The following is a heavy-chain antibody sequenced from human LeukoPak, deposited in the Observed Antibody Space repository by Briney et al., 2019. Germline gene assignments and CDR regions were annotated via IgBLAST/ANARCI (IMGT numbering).Heavy chain of an antibody. J-gene: IGHJ4*02. CDR1: GGSISSYY. Sequence: SETLSLTCTVSGGSISSYYWSWIRQPPGKGLEWIGYIYYSGGTNYNPSLKSRVTISVDTSKNQFSLKLSSVTAADTAVYYCARAEYSSSSYYFDYWGQGTLVTVSS. CDR3: ARAEYSSSSYYFDY. CDR2: IYYSGGT. D-gene: IGHD6-6*01. V-gene: IGHV4-59*01.